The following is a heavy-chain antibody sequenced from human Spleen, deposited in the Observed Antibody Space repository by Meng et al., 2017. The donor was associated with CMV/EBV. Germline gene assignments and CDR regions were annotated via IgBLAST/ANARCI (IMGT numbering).Heavy chain of an antibody. D-gene: IGHD3-3*01. CDR1: GFTFSSYV. CDR2: ISHDGSNK. CDR3: ASGYYDFWSGYGGNYYYYGMDV. Sequence: GGSLRLSCAASGFTFSSYVMHWVRQAPGKGLEWVAVISHDGSNKYYADSVKGRFTISRDNSKNTLYLQMNSLRAEDTAVYYCASGYYDFWSGYGGNYYYYGMDVWGQGTTVTVSS. V-gene: IGHV3-30*04. J-gene: IGHJ6*02.